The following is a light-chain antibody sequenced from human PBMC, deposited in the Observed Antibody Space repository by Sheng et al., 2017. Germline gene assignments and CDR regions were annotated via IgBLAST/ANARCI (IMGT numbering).Light chain of an antibody. CDR2: GAS. V-gene: IGKV3-20*01. Sequence: IVLTQFPGTLSLSPGERATLSCRASQNIRNNYLAWYQQKPGQAPRLLIYGASNWAPGIPDRFSGSGSGTDFTLTISRLEPEDFAVYYCQQYGSSPRTFGQGTKVEIK. CDR1: QNIRNNY. J-gene: IGKJ1*01. CDR3: QQYGSSPRT.